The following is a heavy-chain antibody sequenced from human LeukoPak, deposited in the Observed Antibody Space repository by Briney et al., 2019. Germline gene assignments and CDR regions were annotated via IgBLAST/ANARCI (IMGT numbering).Heavy chain of an antibody. CDR2: ISYDGSNK. V-gene: IGHV3-30-3*01. CDR3: ARPVTAGQALAGV. J-gene: IGHJ6*04. D-gene: IGHD5-18*01. Sequence: GGSLRLSCAASGFTSSSYAMHWVRQAPGKGLEWVAVISYDGSNKYYADSVKGRFTISRDNSKNTLYLQMNSLRAEDTAVYYCARPVTAGQALAGVWGKGTTVTVSS. CDR1: GFTSSSYA.